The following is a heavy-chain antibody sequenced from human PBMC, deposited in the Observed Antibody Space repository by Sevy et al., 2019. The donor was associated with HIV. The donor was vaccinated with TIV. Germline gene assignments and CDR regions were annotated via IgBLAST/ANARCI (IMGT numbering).Heavy chain of an antibody. CDR3: AAYLGYCSGGSCYTHPFDY. V-gene: IGHV1-69*13. J-gene: IGHJ4*02. CDR1: GGTFSSYA. CDR2: IIPIFGTA. Sequence: ASVKVSCKASGGTFSSYAISWVRQAPGQGLEWMGGIIPIFGTANYAQKFQGRVTITADESTSTAYMELSSLRSEDTAVYYCAAYLGYCSGGSCYTHPFDYWGQGTLLTVSS. D-gene: IGHD2-15*01.